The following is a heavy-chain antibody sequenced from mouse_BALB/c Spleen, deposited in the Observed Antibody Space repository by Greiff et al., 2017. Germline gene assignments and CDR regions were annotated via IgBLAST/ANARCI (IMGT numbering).Heavy chain of an antibody. CDR1: GFTFSSYA. CDR3: ARGGLRRSAMDD. D-gene: IGHD2-4*01. Sequence: EVQGVESGGGLVKPGGSLKLSCAASGFTFSSYAMSWVRQTPEKRLEWVASISSGGSTYYPDSVKGRFTISRDNARNILYLQMSSLRSEDTAMYYCARGGLRRSAMDDWGQGTSVTVSS. J-gene: IGHJ4*01. V-gene: IGHV5-6-5*01. CDR2: ISSGGST.